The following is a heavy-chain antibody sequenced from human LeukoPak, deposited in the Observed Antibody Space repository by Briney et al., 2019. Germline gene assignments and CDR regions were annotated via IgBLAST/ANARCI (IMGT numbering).Heavy chain of an antibody. CDR3: ARPGPVGFWSDYWGAFDI. CDR2: IYYSGST. Sequence: SETLSLTCTVSGGSISSTTYNWGWIRQPPGKGLEWIGSIYYSGSTYYNPSLKSRVTISVDTSKNQFSLKLSSVTAADTAMYYCARPGPVGFWSDYWGAFDIWGQGTMVTVSS. V-gene: IGHV4-39*01. D-gene: IGHD3-3*01. CDR1: GGSISSTTYN. J-gene: IGHJ3*02.